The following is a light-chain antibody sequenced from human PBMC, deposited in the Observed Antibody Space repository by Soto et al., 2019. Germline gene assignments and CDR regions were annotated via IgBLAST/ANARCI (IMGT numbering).Light chain of an antibody. CDR3: HVWDSSSDHYV. CDR2: DDS. CDR1: NIGGKS. Sequence: SYELTQPPSVSVDPGQTASITCWGNNIGGKSVHWYQQKPGQAPVLVVYDDSDRPSGITDRFSGSNSGDTATLTIRRVEAGDEAEYYCHVWDSSSDHYVFATGTKVTVL. J-gene: IGLJ1*01. V-gene: IGLV3-21*02.